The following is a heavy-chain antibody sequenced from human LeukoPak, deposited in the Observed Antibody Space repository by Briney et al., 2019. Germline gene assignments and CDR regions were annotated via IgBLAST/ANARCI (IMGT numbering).Heavy chain of an antibody. V-gene: IGHV3-30*02. Sequence: GGSLRLSCAASGFTFSSYGMHWVRQAPGKGLEWVAFIRYDGSNKYYADSVKGRFTISRDNAKNSLYLQMNSLRAEDTAVYYCARETMVRDFDAFDIWGQGTMVTVSS. CDR2: IRYDGSNK. CDR1: GFTFSSYG. J-gene: IGHJ3*02. CDR3: ARETMVRDFDAFDI. D-gene: IGHD3-10*01.